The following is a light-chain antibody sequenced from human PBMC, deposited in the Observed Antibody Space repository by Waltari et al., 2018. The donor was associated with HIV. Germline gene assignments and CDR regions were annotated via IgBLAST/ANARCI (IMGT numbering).Light chain of an antibody. CDR1: TSNIETEA. Sequence: QSVLTQPPSVSGTPGQTVTISCSGSTSNIETEALYWYQQLPGTAPKLLIYRNYKRPSGVADRLSCSKSGASASLVISGLRSEDEAHYYCVSYDSRLDERLFGGGTKLTVL. V-gene: IGLV1-47*01. CDR2: RNY. J-gene: IGLJ3*02. CDR3: VSYDSRLDERL.